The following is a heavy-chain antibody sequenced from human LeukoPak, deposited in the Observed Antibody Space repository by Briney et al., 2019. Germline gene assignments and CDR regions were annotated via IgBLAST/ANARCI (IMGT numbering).Heavy chain of an antibody. CDR3: ARGATYAYYQDY. Sequence: GGSLRLSCADSGFTFSSHWMHWVRQAPGKGLVWVSRIKYDASSTSYAVSVKGRFTISRDNAKNTLYLQMNSLRAEDTAVYYCARGATYAYYQDYWGQGTLVTVSP. CDR1: GFTFSSHW. CDR2: IKYDASST. J-gene: IGHJ4*02. V-gene: IGHV3-74*01. D-gene: IGHD1-26*01.